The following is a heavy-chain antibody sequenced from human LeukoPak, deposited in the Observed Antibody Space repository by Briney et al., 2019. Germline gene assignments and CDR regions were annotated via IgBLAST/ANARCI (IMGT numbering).Heavy chain of an antibody. CDR2: ISGSGGST. Sequence: GGSLRLSCAASGFTFSNYWMSWVRQAPGKGLEWVSAISGSGGSTYYADSVKGRFTISRDNSKNTLYLQMNSLRAEDTAVYYCAKGSTFGGIDFDYWGQGTLVTVSS. V-gene: IGHV3-23*01. J-gene: IGHJ4*02. CDR1: GFTFSNYW. D-gene: IGHD3-16*01. CDR3: AKGSTFGGIDFDY.